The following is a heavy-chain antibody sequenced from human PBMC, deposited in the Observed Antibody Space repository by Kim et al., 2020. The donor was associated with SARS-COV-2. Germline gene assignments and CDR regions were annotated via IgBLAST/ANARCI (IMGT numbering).Heavy chain of an antibody. J-gene: IGHJ4*02. CDR3: SGAGGRHGCFDY. CDR1: GFTFSSYS. D-gene: IGHD1-26*01. CDR2: ISSSSYI. Sequence: GGSLRLSCAASGFTFSSYSMNWVRQAPGKGLEWVSSISSSSYIYYADSVKGRFTISRGNAKNSMYLQMNSLRAEDTAAYYYSGAGGRHGCFDYWDKGTL. V-gene: IGHV3-21*01.